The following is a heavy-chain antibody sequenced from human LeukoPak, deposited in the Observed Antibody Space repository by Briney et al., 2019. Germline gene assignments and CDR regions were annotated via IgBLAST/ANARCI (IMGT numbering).Heavy chain of an antibody. D-gene: IGHD3-10*01. CDR3: ASDLWDYYGSGSYFPGPGI. CDR2: ISSSSSTI. CDR1: GFTFSSYS. Sequence: GGSLRLSCAASGFTFSSYSMNWVRQAPGKGLEWVSYISSSSSTIYYADSVKGRFTISRDNAKNSLYLQMNSLRAEDTAVYYCASDLWDYYGSGSYFPGPGIWGQGTMVTVSS. V-gene: IGHV3-48*01. J-gene: IGHJ3*02.